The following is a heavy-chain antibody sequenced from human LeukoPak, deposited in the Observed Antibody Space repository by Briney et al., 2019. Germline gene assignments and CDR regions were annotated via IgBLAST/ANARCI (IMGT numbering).Heavy chain of an antibody. J-gene: IGHJ3*02. CDR1: ADSIIGYY. V-gene: IGHV4-39*07. CDR3: TKSDGYGLIRI. Sequence: SETLSLTCSVSADSIIGYYWGWIRQPPGKGLEWIGNIYYTGNTYYNSSLKSRVTISLDTSKSQFSLKVISMTAADTAAYYCTKSDGYGLIRICGRGTMVTVSS. CDR2: IYYTGNT. D-gene: IGHD3-10*01.